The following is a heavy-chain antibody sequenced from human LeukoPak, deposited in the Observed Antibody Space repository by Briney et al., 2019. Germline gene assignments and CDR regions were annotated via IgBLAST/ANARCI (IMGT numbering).Heavy chain of an antibody. CDR1: GFNFGDYA. CDR3: ARASGSGSYYMLADY. D-gene: IGHD3-10*01. Sequence: GSLRLSCVASGFNFGDYAMHWVRQAPGKGLEWVSGINWNGGSTGYADSVKGRFTISRDNAKNSLYLQMNSLRAEDTALYYCARASGSGSYYMLADYWGQGTLVTVSS. J-gene: IGHJ4*02. V-gene: IGHV3-20*04. CDR2: INWNGGST.